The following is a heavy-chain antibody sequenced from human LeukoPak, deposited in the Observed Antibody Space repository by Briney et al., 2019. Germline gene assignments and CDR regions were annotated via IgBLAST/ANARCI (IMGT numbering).Heavy chain of an antibody. V-gene: IGHV4-34*01. CDR2: IDDRGNV. CDR3: ARKWVHNTLDI. J-gene: IGHJ3*02. Sequence: RTSETLSLTCAVYGDSFSGYFWSWIRQSPGKGLEWFGEIDDRGNVFYNPSLKSRVTISADTSKNQFSLKVTSVTAADTAIYYCARKWVHNTLDIWGQGTMVTVSS. CDR1: GDSFSGYF. D-gene: IGHD1-26*01.